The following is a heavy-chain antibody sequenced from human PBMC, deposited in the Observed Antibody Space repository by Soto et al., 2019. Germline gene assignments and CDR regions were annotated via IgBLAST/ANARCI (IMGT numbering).Heavy chain of an antibody. J-gene: IGHJ4*02. CDR3: ARDISCGY. D-gene: IGHD3-3*02. CDR1: GGSMGSYY. V-gene: IGHV4-59*01. CDR2: IYYSGST. Sequence: SETLSLTCTVSGGSMGSYYWSWIRQPPGKGLEWIGYIYYSGSTNYNPSLKSRVTISVDTSKNQFSLKLSSVTAADTAVYYCARDISCGYWGQGTLVTVSS.